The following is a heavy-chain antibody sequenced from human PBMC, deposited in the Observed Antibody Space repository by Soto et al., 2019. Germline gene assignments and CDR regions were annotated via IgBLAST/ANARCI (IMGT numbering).Heavy chain of an antibody. CDR1: GGPFSGYY. V-gene: IGHV4-34*01. J-gene: IGHJ4*02. CDR3: ARALLINRGTHYDY. Sequence: SETLSLTCAVYGGPFSGYYWSWIRQPPGKGLEWIGEIHQTGDTNYNPSLKNRVTLSVDTSKTQFSLNLHSVTAADTAVYYCARALLINRGTHYDYWGQGTLVTVPS. D-gene: IGHD1-26*01. CDR2: IHQTGDT.